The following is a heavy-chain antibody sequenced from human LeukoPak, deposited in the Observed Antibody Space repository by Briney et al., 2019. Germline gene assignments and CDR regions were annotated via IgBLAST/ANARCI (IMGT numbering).Heavy chain of an antibody. CDR3: ARGFHYDGNIDY. V-gene: IGHV4-38-2*02. CDR1: GYSISSGYY. J-gene: IGHJ4*02. D-gene: IGHD3-22*01. CDR2: IYHSGST. Sequence: SETLSLTCTVSGYSISSGYYWGWIRQPPGKGLEWIGSIYHSGSTYYNPSLKSRVTISVDTSKNQFSLKLSSVTAADTAVYYCARGFHYDGNIDYWGQGTLVTVSS.